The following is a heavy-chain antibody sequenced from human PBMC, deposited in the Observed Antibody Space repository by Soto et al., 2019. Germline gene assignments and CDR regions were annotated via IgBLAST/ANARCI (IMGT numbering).Heavy chain of an antibody. CDR2: ISWNSDSI. Sequence: EVQLVESGGGLVQPGRSLRLSCAASGFTFDDHAMHWVRQAPGKGLEWVSGISWNSDSIGYADSVKGRFTISRDNARNSLYLQMNSLQVEDTALYYCAKAMGSIKVLPVPSLDYLDYWGQGTLVTVSS. CDR1: GFTFDDHA. CDR3: AKAMGSIKVLPVPSLDYLDY. D-gene: IGHD2-2*01. V-gene: IGHV3-9*01. J-gene: IGHJ4*02.